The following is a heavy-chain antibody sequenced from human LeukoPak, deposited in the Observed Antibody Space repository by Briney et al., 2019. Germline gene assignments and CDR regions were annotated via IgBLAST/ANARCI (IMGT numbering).Heavy chain of an antibody. CDR1: GFSFRNYA. V-gene: IGHV3-23*01. CDR2: ISGSDGRT. J-gene: IGHJ4*02. Sequence: GGSLRLSCAVSGFSFRNYAMTWVRQAPGKGLEWVSGISGSDGRTYHADSVKGRFTITRDNSKNTLYLQMNNLRAEDTAVYHCAKTPSAVAGTGYFDYWGQGALVTVSS. D-gene: IGHD6-19*01. CDR3: AKTPSAVAGTGYFDY.